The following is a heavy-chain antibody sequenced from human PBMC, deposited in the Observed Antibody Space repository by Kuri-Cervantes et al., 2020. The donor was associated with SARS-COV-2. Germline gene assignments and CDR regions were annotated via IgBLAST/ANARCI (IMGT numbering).Heavy chain of an antibody. CDR3: ARQMMSSITIFGVVITRNWFDP. D-gene: IGHD3-3*01. V-gene: IGHV4-39*01. CDR1: GGSISSSSYY. CDR2: IYYSGST. J-gene: IGHJ5*02. Sequence: SETLSLTCSVSGGSISSSSYYWGWIRQPPGKGPEWIGSIYYSGSTYYNPSLKSRVTISVDTSKNQFSLKLSSVTAADTAVYYCARQMMSSITIFGVVITRNWFDPWGQGTLVTVSS.